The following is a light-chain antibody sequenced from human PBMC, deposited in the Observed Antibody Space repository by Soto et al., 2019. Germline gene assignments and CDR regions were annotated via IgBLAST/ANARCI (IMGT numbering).Light chain of an antibody. CDR2: AAS. Sequence: AIRMTQSPSSLSASTGDRVTITCRASQGISSYLAWYQQKPGKAPKLRIYAASTLQSGVPSRFSGSGSVTAFTLTISCLQSEDFATYYCQQYYSYPTWTFGQGTKVEIK. CDR1: QGISSY. CDR3: QQYYSYPTWT. J-gene: IGKJ1*01. V-gene: IGKV1-8*01.